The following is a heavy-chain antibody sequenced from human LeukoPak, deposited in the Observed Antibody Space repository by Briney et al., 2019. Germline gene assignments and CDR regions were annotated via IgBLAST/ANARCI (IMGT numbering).Heavy chain of an antibody. CDR1: GFTFSSYS. J-gene: IGHJ3*02. CDR2: ISSSSSYI. V-gene: IGHV3-21*01. CDR3: ARNLRYSSGWYPRAFDI. D-gene: IGHD6-19*01. Sequence: GGSLRLSCAASGFTFSSYSMNWVRQAPGKGLEWVSSISSSSSYIYYADSVKGRFTISRDNAKNSLYLQMNSLRAEDTAVYYCARNLRYSSGWYPRAFDIWGQGTMVTVSS.